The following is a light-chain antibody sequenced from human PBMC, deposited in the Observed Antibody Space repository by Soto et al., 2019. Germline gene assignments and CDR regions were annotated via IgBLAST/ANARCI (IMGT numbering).Light chain of an antibody. CDR3: QSYDSSLPHVV. J-gene: IGLJ2*01. CDR2: GNS. Sequence: QPVLTQPPSVSGAPGQRVTISCTGSSSNIGAGYDVHWYQQLPGTAPKLLIYGNSNRPSGVPDRFSGSKSGTSASLAITGLQAEDEADYYCQSYDSSLPHVVFGGGTPLTVL. CDR1: SSNIGAGYD. V-gene: IGLV1-40*01.